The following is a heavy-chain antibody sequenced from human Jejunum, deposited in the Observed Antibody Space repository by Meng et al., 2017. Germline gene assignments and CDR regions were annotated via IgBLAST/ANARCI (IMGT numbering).Heavy chain of an antibody. J-gene: IGHJ4*02. D-gene: IGHD1-26*01. CDR3: STMGGSPGFDY. CDR1: GFTFSDAW. V-gene: IGHV3-15*01. CDR2: IKSEANGATT. Sequence: EVQLVESGGGFVKPGGSFGLPCAVSGFTFSDAWMSWVRQGPGKGLEWVGRIKSEANGATTHYAAPVKGRFTVSRDDSTNILYLEMSSLKTEDTGVYYCSTMGGSPGFDYWGQGVLVTVSS.